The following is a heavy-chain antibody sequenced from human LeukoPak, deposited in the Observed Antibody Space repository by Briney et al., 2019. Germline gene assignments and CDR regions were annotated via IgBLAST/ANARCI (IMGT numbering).Heavy chain of an antibody. Sequence: GGSLRLSCAASGFTFSSYAINWVRQAPGKGLEWVSAITGSGGSTYYAGSVKGRFTISRDNSKNTLYLQMNSLRAEDTAVYHCAKVGQWLGTDYWGQGTLVTVSS. J-gene: IGHJ4*02. CDR1: GFTFSSYA. D-gene: IGHD6-19*01. CDR3: AKVGQWLGTDY. CDR2: ITGSGGST. V-gene: IGHV3-23*01.